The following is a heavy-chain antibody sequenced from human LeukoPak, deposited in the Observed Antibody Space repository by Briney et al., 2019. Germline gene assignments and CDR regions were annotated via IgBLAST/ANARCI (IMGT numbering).Heavy chain of an antibody. J-gene: IGHJ6*03. CDR3: ARADYYYYMDV. CDR2: INHSGST. CDR1: GGSFSGYY. V-gene: IGHV4-34*01. Sequence: PSGTLSLTCAVYGGSFSGYYWSWIRQPPGKGLEWIGEINHSGSTNYNPSLKSRVTISVDTSKNQFSLKLSSVTAADTAVYYCARADYYYYMDVWGKGTTVTISS.